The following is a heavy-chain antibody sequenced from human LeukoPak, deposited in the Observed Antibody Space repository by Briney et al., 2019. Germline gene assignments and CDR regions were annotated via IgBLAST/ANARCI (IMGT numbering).Heavy chain of an antibody. CDR2: IYTSGST. D-gene: IGHD3-3*02. CDR1: GGSISSGSYY. V-gene: IGHV4-61*02. Sequence: PSQTLSLTCTVSGGSISSGSYYWSWIRQPAGKGLERIGRIYTSGSTNYNPSLKSRVTISVDTSKNQFSLKLSSVTAADTAVYYCARGQFWGGYSIWGQGTLVTVSS. J-gene: IGHJ4*02. CDR3: ARGQFWGGYSI.